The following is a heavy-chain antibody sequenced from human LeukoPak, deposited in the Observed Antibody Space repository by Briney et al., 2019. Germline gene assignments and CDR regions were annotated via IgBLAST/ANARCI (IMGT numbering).Heavy chain of an antibody. CDR1: GYTFTGSY. Sequence: ASVKVSCKASGYTFTGSYMHWVRQAPGQGLEWMGWSGTSDTNTNYAQKFRGRVTMTTDTSTTTGYMELRSLRSDDTAIYYCARGGLVSDYWGQGTLVTVSS. CDR2: SGTSDTNT. J-gene: IGHJ4*02. V-gene: IGHV1-18*04. CDR3: ARGGLVSDY. D-gene: IGHD6-13*01.